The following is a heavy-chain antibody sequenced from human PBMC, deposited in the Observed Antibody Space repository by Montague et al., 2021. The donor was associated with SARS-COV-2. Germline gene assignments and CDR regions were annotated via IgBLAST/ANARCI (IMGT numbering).Heavy chain of an antibody. CDR1: GDSVAIKRAR. CDR2: TYYMSKWYN. V-gene: IGHV6-1*01. D-gene: IGHD1-1*01. J-gene: IGHJ6*02. CDR3: TSGREGNYNVMDV. Sequence: CAISGDSVAIKRARWSSVGHSPARDFEWLGMTYYMSKWYNDYAVSVRGRVTINPDTSKNQFSLQLNPVTPEDTAIYYCTSGREGNYNVMDVWGQGTTVTVSS.